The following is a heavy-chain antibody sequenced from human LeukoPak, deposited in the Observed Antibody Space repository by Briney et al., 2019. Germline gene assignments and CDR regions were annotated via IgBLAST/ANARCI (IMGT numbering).Heavy chain of an antibody. Sequence: GRSLRLSCAASGFTFSSYAMHWVRQAPGKGLEWVAVISYDGSNKYCADSVKGRFTISRDNSKNTLYLQMNSLRAEDTAVYYCARASPYDFWRAYYYYYMDVWGKGTTVTVSS. CDR3: ARASPYDFWRAYYYYYMDV. J-gene: IGHJ6*03. CDR1: GFTFSSYA. V-gene: IGHV3-30*04. D-gene: IGHD3-3*01. CDR2: ISYDGSNK.